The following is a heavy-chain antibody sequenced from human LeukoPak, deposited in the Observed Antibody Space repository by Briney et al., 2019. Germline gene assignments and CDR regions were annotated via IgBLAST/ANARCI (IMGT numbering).Heavy chain of an antibody. Sequence: ASVKVYCKDSGYTFTSYGISWVRQAPGQGLEWMGWISTYNGHTNYARKVQGRVTMTTDTSTSTAYMELRSLRSDDTAVYFCAREGGRYCSGGSCYSSNGWYGGLTYWGQGTLVTVSS. J-gene: IGHJ4*02. CDR3: AREGGRYCSGGSCYSSNGWYGGLTY. CDR2: ISTYNGHT. V-gene: IGHV1-18*01. CDR1: GYTFTSYG. D-gene: IGHD2-15*01.